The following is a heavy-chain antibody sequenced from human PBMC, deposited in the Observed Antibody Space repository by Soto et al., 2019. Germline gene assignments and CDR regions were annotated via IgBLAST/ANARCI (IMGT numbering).Heavy chain of an antibody. Sequence: QMHLVESGGGLVKPGGSLRLSCEASGFIFSDFYMAWIRQAPGKGLEWVSYISSDGDSTYADSVKGRFTISRDNAKNSLYLQMNRLRVEDTAVYYCVRDRDRRWFDPWGQGTLVTVSS. D-gene: IGHD3-10*01. V-gene: IGHV3-11*01. CDR1: GFIFSDFY. J-gene: IGHJ5*02. CDR3: VRDRDRRWFDP. CDR2: ISSDGDST.